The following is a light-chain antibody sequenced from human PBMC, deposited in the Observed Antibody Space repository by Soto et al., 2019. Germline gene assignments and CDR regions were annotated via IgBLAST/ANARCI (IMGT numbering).Light chain of an antibody. CDR2: GVT. CDR1: SSDVGGYNY. J-gene: IGLJ1*01. CDR3: SWFTTSYFFV. Sequence: QSVLTQSRSASGSPGQSITISCTGTSSDVGGYNYVSWYQQHPGKAPKLLIHGVTRRPSGFSSRFSASKSAYTASLTISGLQAEKGANNYCSWFTTSYFFVFGTGTKVTAL. V-gene: IGLV2-14*01.